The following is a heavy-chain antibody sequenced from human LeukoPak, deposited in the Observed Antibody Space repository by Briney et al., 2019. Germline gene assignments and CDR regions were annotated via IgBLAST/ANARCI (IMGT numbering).Heavy chain of an antibody. Sequence: ASVKVSCKASGYTFTGYYMHWVRQAPGQALEWMGWINPNSGGTNYAQKFQGRVTMTRDTSISTAYMELSRLRSDDTAVYYCARDYGDFYYYYYMDVWGKGTTVTISS. CDR1: GYTFTGYY. J-gene: IGHJ6*03. CDR2: INPNSGGT. D-gene: IGHD4-17*01. CDR3: ARDYGDFYYYYYMDV. V-gene: IGHV1-2*02.